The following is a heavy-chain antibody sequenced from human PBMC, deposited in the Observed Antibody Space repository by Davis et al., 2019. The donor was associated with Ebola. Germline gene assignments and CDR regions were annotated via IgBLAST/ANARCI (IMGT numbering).Heavy chain of an antibody. D-gene: IGHD6-13*01. Sequence: SETLSLTCTVSGGSISSGGYSWSWIRQTPGKGLEWIGYIYYSGSTYYNPSLKSRVTISVDTSKNQFSLKLSSVTAADTAMYYCARRGTSSWYAGWFDPWGQGTLVTVSS. V-gene: IGHV4-30-2*05. J-gene: IGHJ5*02. CDR3: ARRGTSSWYAGWFDP. CDR1: GGSISSGGYS. CDR2: IYYSGST.